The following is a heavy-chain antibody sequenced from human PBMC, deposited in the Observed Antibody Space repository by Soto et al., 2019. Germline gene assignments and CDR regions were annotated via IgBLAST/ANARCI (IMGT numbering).Heavy chain of an antibody. J-gene: IGHJ6*02. CDR1: GYTFSAYG. D-gene: IGHD1-1*01. CDR2: ISSYNGNA. V-gene: IGHV1-18*01. CDR3: ARTGPKTYYHYSLDV. Sequence: QVELVQSGAEVKRPGASVKVSCKASGYTFSAYGLSWVRQAPGQGLEWLGWISSYNGNARYSQKLQGRVTMTADTSTNTGYMELTGLTSDDTAVYFCARTGPKTYYHYSLDVWGLGTTVTVSS.